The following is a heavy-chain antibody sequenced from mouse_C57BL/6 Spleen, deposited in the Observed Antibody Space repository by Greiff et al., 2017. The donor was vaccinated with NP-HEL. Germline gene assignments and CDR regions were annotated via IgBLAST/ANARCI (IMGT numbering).Heavy chain of an antibody. CDR2: ISSGSSTI. Sequence: EVKLVESGGGLVKPGGSLKLSCAASGFTFSDYGMHWVRQAPEKGLEWVAYISSGSSTIYYADTVKGRFTISRDKAKNTLFLQMTSMRSEDTARFYCARGNYGSSPFAYWGQGTLVTVSA. V-gene: IGHV5-17*01. J-gene: IGHJ3*01. CDR3: ARGNYGSSPFAY. CDR1: GFTFSDYG. D-gene: IGHD1-1*01.